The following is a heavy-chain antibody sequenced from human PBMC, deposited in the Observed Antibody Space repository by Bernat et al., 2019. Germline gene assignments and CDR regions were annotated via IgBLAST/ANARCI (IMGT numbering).Heavy chain of an antibody. CDR1: GFTFNVYV. D-gene: IGHD3-3*02. J-gene: IGHJ6*04. Sequence: QVQLVESGGGVVQPGGSLKLSCAASGFTFNVYVIQWVRQAPGEGLEWVAVISSDGSDTYYADSVKGRFAISRDNSKDTVFLQMNNLRPEDTALYFCVRPSTTVSDYDHHFWSGYFAVWGTGATVTVSS. CDR2: ISSDGSDT. CDR3: VRPSTTVSDYDHHFWSGYFAV. V-gene: IGHV3-30*09.